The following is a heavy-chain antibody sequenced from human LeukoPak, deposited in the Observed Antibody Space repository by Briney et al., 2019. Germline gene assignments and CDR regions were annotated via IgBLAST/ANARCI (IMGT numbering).Heavy chain of an antibody. CDR1: GYTFTSYG. J-gene: IGHJ4*02. D-gene: IGHD2-15*01. CDR2: ISAYNGNT. V-gene: IGHV1-18*01. Sequence: GASVKVSCKASGYTFTSYGISWVRQAPGQGLEWMGWISAYNGNTNYAQKLQGRVTMTTDTSTSTAYMELRSLRSDDTVVYYCARVVGGDIVVVVAAVYFDYWGQGTLVTVSS. CDR3: ARVVGGDIVVVVAAVYFDY.